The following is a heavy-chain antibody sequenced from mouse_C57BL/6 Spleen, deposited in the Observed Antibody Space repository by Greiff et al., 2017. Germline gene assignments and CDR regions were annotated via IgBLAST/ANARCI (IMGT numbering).Heavy chain of an antibody. Sequence: DVKLQESGPGLVKPSQSLSLTCSVTGYSITSGYYWNWIRQFPGNKLEWMGYISYDGSNNYNPSLKNRISITRDTSKNQFFLKLNSVTTEDTATYYCARGVDGYSWFAYWGQGTLVTVSA. CDR3: ARGVDGYSWFAY. D-gene: IGHD2-3*01. CDR2: ISYDGSN. V-gene: IGHV3-6*01. CDR1: GYSITSGYY. J-gene: IGHJ3*01.